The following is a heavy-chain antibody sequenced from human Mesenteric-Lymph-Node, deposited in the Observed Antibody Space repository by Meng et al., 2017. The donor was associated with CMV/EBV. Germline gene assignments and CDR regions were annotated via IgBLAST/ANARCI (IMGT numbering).Heavy chain of an antibody. D-gene: IGHD2-2*02. J-gene: IGHJ4*02. CDR2: SYHSGST. Sequence: NGWSWVGQPPGKGLEWIGESYHSGSTNYNPSVKSRVTISVDKSKNQFSLKLSSVTAADTAVYYCARIAVECSSTSCYIYRRAYYFDYWGQGTLVTVSS. CDR3: ARIAVECSSTSCYIYRRAYYFDY. V-gene: IGHV4-4*02. CDR1: NG.